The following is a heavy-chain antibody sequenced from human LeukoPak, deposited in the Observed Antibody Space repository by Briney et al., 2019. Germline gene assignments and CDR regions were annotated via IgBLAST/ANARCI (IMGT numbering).Heavy chain of an antibody. J-gene: IGHJ6*02. Sequence: PGGSLRLSCAASGFTFSSYSMNWVRQAPGKGLEWVSSISSSSSYIYYADSVKGRFTISRDNAKNSLYLQMNSLRAEDTAVYYCARDPSFRKVDYYYGMDVWGQGTTVTVSS. CDR1: GFTFSSYS. CDR2: ISSSSSYI. V-gene: IGHV3-21*01. CDR3: ARDPSFRKVDYYYGMDV. D-gene: IGHD2-15*01.